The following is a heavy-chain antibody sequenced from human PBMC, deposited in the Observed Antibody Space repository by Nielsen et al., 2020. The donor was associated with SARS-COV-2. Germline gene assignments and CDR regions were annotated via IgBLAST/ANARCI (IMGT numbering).Heavy chain of an antibody. CDR3: ASNAGVQPTSYYYYGMDV. D-gene: IGHD6-13*01. Sequence: GESLKISCVASGITFSTYAMSWVRQAPGKGLEWVSGISGSGDRTYYGDSVRGRFTISRDNAKNSLYLQMNSLRAEDTAVYYCASNAGVQPTSYYYYGMDVWGQGTTVTVSS. V-gene: IGHV3-23*01. CDR1: GITFSTYA. CDR2: ISGSGDRT. J-gene: IGHJ6*02.